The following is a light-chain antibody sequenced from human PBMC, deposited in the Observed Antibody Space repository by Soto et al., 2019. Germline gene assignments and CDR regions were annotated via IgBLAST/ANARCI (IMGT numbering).Light chain of an antibody. V-gene: IGKV1-5*01. CDR3: QQYNTYWWT. Sequence: DIEVTQSASTLSASVGDSVTITCGASQSISTWLAWYQKKPGKAPKLLIYDASSLESGVPSRVSGRGSGTEGTLTSSSLQPADVATYYCQQYNTYWWTFGQGTKVDI. J-gene: IGKJ1*01. CDR2: DAS. CDR1: QSISTW.